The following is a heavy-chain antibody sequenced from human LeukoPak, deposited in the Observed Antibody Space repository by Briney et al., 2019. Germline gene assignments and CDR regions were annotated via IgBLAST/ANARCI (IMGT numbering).Heavy chain of an antibody. Sequence: GGSLRLSCAASGFTVNSNYLSWVRQAPGKGLEWVANIKPDGSEKYYVDSVKGRFTISRDNAKNSLYLQMNSLRAEDTAMYYCARPGARWGQGTLVTVSS. CDR1: GFTVNSNY. CDR2: IKPDGSEK. CDR3: ARPGAR. V-gene: IGHV3-7*01. D-gene: IGHD4/OR15-4a*01. J-gene: IGHJ4*02.